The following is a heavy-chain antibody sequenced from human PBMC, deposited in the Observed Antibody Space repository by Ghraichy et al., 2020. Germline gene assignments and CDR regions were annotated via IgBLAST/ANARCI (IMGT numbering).Heavy chain of an antibody. D-gene: IGHD4-17*01. CDR2: ISWNSGSI. Sequence: SLNISCAASGFTFDDYAMHWVRQAPGKGLEWVSGISWNSGSIGYADSVKGRFTISRDNAKNSLYLQMNSLRAEDTALYYCAKDVVGDHPAGYFDYWGQGTLVTVSS. V-gene: IGHV3-9*01. CDR3: AKDVVGDHPAGYFDY. J-gene: IGHJ4*02. CDR1: GFTFDDYA.